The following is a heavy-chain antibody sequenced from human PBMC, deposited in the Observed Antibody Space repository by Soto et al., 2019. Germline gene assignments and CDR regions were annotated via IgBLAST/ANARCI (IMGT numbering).Heavy chain of an antibody. J-gene: IGHJ4*02. CDR3: ARDLLTVGIQLWLNGFDY. V-gene: IGHV1-18*01. CDR1: GYTFTSYG. Sequence: QVQLVQSGAEVKKPGASVKVSCKASGYTFTSYGISWVRQATGQGLEWMGWISAYNGNTNYAQKLQGRVTMTTDTSTSTAYMELRSLRSDDTAVYYCARDLLTVGIQLWLNGFDYWGQGTLVTVSS. D-gene: IGHD5-18*01. CDR2: ISAYNGNT.